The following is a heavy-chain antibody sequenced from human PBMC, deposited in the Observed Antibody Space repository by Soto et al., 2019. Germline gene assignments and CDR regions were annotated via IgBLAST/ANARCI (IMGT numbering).Heavy chain of an antibody. CDR2: IGESGGNT. J-gene: IGHJ4*02. CDR1: GFTFSSYA. CDR3: SKDNSYDSGVYFDY. D-gene: IGHD5-18*01. V-gene: IGHV3-23*01. Sequence: GGSLRLSCAASGFTFSSYAMSWVRQAPGKGLEWVSTIGESGGNTYYADSVKGRFTISRDNSKNTLFLQMNSLRAEDTAIYYCSKDNSYDSGVYFDYWGQGALVTVSS.